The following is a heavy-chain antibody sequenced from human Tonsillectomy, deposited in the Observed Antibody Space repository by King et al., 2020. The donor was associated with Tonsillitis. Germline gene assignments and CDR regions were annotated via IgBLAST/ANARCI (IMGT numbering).Heavy chain of an antibody. CDR3: ARASEYSSSSDY. J-gene: IGHJ4*02. V-gene: IGHV1-46*03. D-gene: IGHD6-6*01. Sequence: QLVQSGAEVKKPGASVKVSCKASGYTFTSYYMHWVRQAPGQGLEWMGIINLSGGSTTYAQKLQGRVTMSRDTSTSTVYMELSSLRSQDTAVYYLARASEYSSSSDYWGQGTLVTVSS. CDR1: GYTFTSYY. CDR2: INLSGGST.